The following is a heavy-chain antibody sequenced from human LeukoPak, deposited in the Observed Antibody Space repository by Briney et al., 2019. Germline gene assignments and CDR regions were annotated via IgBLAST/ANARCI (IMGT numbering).Heavy chain of an antibody. D-gene: IGHD1-26*01. CDR2: IYYSGST. CDR3: ASGSYYFDY. J-gene: IGHJ4*02. CDR1: GGSISSYY. V-gene: IGHV4-59*08. Sequence: TPSETLSLTCTVSGGSISSYYWSWIRQPPGKGPEWIGYIYYSGSTNYNPSLKSRVTISVDTSKNQFSLKLSSVTAADTAVYYCASGSYYFDYWGQGTLVTVSS.